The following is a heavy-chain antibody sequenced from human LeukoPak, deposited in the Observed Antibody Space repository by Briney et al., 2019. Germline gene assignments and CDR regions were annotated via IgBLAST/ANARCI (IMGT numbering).Heavy chain of an antibody. CDR2: IYDSGNE. J-gene: IGHJ6*03. D-gene: IGHD2/OR15-2a*01. Sequence: SETLSLTCTVSGGSISTSAFSWGWIRQPPGKGLEWIGSIYDSGNEFYNPSLKSRVTISADTSKNQFSLKLNSVTAADTAMYYCARQISDYYYYYMDVWGEGITVTVSS. CDR3: ARQISDYYYYYMDV. CDR1: GGSISTSAFS. V-gene: IGHV4-39*01.